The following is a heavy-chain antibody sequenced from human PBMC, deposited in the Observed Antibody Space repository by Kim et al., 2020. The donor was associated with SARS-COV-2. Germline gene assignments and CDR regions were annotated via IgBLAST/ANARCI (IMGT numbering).Heavy chain of an antibody. CDR3: AIRKSCRLSVFFDF. Sequence: NPSLKSRVTISVDTSKNQFTLRLSSVTAADTAVYYWAIRKSCRLSVFFDFWGQGTLVTVSS. D-gene: IGHD2-15*01. J-gene: IGHJ4*02. V-gene: IGHV4-34*01.